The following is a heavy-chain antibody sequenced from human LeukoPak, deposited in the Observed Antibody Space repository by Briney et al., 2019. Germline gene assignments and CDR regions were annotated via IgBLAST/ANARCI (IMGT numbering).Heavy chain of an antibody. V-gene: IGHV1-24*01. Sequence: ASVKVSCKVSGYTLTELPMHWVRQAPGKGLEWMGGFDPEDGETIYAQKFQGRVTMTEDTSTDTAYTELSSLRSEDTAVYYCATAVGGTAYYFDYWGQGTLVTVSS. CDR2: FDPEDGET. CDR3: ATAVGGTAYYFDY. J-gene: IGHJ4*02. D-gene: IGHD3-16*01. CDR1: GYTLTELP.